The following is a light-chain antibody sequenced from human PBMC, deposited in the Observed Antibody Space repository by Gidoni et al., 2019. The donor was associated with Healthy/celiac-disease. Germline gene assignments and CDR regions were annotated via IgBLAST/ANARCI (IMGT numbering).Light chain of an antibody. CDR1: QSISSY. CDR3: QQSYSNPPWT. J-gene: IGKJ1*01. CDR2: AAS. Sequence: RVTITCRASQSISSYLTWYQQKPGKAPKLLIYAASSLQSGVPSRFSGSGSGTDFTLTISSLQPEDFATYYCQQSYSNPPWTFGQGTKVEIK. V-gene: IGKV1-39*01.